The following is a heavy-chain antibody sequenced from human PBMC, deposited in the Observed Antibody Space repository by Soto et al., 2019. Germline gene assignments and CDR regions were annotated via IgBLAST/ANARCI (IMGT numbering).Heavy chain of an antibody. CDR1: GGSISNGGYY. Sequence: SSETLSLTCTVSGGSISNGGYYRSWIRQHPGKGLEWIGYIYYSGSTYYNPSLKSRVTISVDTSKNQFSLKLSSVTAADTAVYYCARGSVVAATLFDYWGQGTLVTVSS. CDR3: ARGSVVAATLFDY. V-gene: IGHV4-31*03. CDR2: IYYSGST. J-gene: IGHJ4*02. D-gene: IGHD2-15*01.